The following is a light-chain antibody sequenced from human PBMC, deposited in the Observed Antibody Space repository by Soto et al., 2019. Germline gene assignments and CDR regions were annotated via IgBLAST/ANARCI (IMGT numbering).Light chain of an antibody. CDR3: LLYYGGAQRV. V-gene: IGLV7-43*01. CDR1: TGAVTSGYY. CDR2: RKT. Sequence: QAVVTQEPSLTVSPGGTVTLTCASSTGAVTSGYYPNWFQQKPGQAPRAMIYRKTNKHSWTPARFSGYLIGGKASLTLSGVQPADEADYYCLLYYGGAQRVFGGGTKLTVL. J-gene: IGLJ3*02.